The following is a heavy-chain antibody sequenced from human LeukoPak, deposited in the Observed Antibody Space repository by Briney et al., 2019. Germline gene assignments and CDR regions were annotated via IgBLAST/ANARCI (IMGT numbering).Heavy chain of an antibody. CDR1: GASIISHY. CDR3: ARGEYSGTLAFDY. Sequence: SETLSLTCTVSGASIISHYWSWIRQPPGKGLEWVAYIHYIGSTNYNPSLKSRVTISIEKSNNQSSLKLSSVTAAETAVYYCARGEYSGTLAFDYRDQGPLVTVSS. D-gene: IGHD1-26*01. V-gene: IGHV4-59*11. J-gene: IGHJ4*02. CDR2: IHYIGST.